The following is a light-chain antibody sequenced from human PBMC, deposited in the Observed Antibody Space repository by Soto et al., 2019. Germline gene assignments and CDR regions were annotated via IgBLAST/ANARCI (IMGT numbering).Light chain of an antibody. CDR2: AAS. V-gene: IGKV1-27*01. Sequence: DIQMTQSPSSLSAAVGDRVTITCRASQGIRNYLAWYQQKPGKVPKLLIYAASTLQSGVPSRFSGGGSGTDFTLTISSLQPEDVATYYCQHYKSASFTFGHGTRVDFK. CDR1: QGIRNY. J-gene: IGKJ3*01. CDR3: QHYKSASFT.